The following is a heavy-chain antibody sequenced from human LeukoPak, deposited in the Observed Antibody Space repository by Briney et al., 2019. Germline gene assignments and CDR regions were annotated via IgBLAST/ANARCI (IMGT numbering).Heavy chain of an antibody. CDR2: IKQDGSEK. CDR3: AAWTDRGYSY. Sequence: GGSLRLSCAASGFTFSSYWMSWVRQAPGKGLEWVANIKQDGSEKYYVDSVKGRFTISRDNAKNSLHLQMNSLRVEDTAFYYCAAWTDRGYSYWGQGVLVTVSS. J-gene: IGHJ4*02. V-gene: IGHV3-7*01. CDR1: GFTFSSYW. D-gene: IGHD5-12*01.